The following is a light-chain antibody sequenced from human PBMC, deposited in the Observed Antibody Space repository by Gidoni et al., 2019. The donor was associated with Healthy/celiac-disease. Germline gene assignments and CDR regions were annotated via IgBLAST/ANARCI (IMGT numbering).Light chain of an antibody. CDR3: QQRSNWPPWT. V-gene: IGKV3-11*01. CDR1: QSVSSY. J-gene: IGKJ1*01. CDR2: DAS. Sequence: EIVLTQSPATLSLSPGERATLSCRASQSVSSYLAWYQQKHGQAPVLLIYDASNRSTGIPARFCVSVSGTDFTLTISSLEPEDFAVYYCQQRSNWPPWTFGQGTKVEIK.